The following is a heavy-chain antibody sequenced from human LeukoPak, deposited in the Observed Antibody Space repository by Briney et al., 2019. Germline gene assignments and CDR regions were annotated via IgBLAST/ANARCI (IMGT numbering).Heavy chain of an antibody. CDR1: GYTFTDYY. CDR2: INPNSGGT. Sequence: ASVKVSCKASGYTFTDYYIHWVRQAPGQGLEWMRWINPNSGGTNSAQKFQGRVTMTKDTSISTAYMELSRLRSDDTAVYFCARAIAVVDYWGQGTLVTVSS. CDR3: ARAIAVVDY. V-gene: IGHV1-2*02. J-gene: IGHJ4*02. D-gene: IGHD6-19*01.